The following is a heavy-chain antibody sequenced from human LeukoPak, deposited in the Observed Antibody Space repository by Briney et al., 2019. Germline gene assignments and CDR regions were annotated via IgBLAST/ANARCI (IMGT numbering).Heavy chain of an antibody. V-gene: IGHV3-74*01. CDR1: GFSLSSYW. Sequence: PGGSLTLSCAASGFSLSSYWVHWVRQAPGKGLVWVSRINSDGSTTNYADSVKGRFTISRDNAKNTLYLQMNSLSAEDTAVYYCARRQYRSSWYYFDYWGQGTLVTVSS. CDR2: INSDGSTT. J-gene: IGHJ4*02. CDR3: ARRQYRSSWYYFDY. D-gene: IGHD6-13*01.